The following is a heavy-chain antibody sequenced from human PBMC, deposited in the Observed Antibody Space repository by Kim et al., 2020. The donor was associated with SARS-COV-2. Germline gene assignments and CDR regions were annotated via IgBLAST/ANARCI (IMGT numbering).Heavy chain of an antibody. Sequence: ASVKVSCKASGYTFTSYAMNWVRQAPGQGLEWMGWMNTNTGNPTYAQGFTGRFVFSLDTSVSTAYLQISSLKAEDTAVYYCARVWVELRSGYYGMDVWGQGTTVTVSS. CDR3: ARVWVELRSGYYGMDV. CDR1: GYTFTSYA. V-gene: IGHV7-4-1*02. CDR2: MNTNTGNP. J-gene: IGHJ6*02. D-gene: IGHD1-7*01.